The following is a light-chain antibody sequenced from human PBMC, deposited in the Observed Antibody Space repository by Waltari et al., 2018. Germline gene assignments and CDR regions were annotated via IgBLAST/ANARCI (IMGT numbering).Light chain of an antibody. CDR3: SSYGGSNNLV. CDR2: DVS. Sequence: QSALTQSPSASGSPGQSVTISCTGTSSDIGGYDYVSWYQQHPGKAPKVLIYDVSKRPSGVPDRFSGSKSGHTASLTVSGLQAEDEADYYCSSYGGSNNLVFGGGTKLTVL. J-gene: IGLJ3*02. V-gene: IGLV2-8*01. CDR1: SSDIGGYDY.